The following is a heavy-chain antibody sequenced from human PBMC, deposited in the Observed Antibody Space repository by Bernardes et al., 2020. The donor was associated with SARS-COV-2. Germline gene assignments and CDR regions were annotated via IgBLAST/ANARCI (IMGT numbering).Heavy chain of an antibody. Sequence: GGSLRLSCAASGFTFSDHYMDWVRQAPGKGLEWVGRVRTKTRSYSTDYAASVEGRFTISRDDSKNSVSLQMDNLKTDDTAVYYCVRVGPYGWESFDYWGQGTLATVSS. D-gene: IGHD3-10*01. J-gene: IGHJ4*02. V-gene: IGHV3-72*01. CDR3: VRVGPYGWESFDY. CDR1: GFTFSDHY. CDR2: VRTKTRSYST.